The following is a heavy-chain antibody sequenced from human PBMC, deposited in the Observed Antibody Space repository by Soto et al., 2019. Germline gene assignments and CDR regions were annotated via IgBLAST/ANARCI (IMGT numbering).Heavy chain of an antibody. CDR1: GYTFTRFH. CDR3: AREAEEYSGCDY. J-gene: IGHJ4*02. CDR2: INPSGTT. Sequence: QVQLVQSGGEAKKPGASVRVSCKASGYTFTRFHMHWMRQAPGQGLEWMGVINPSGTTTYAKKFQGRVTMPRDTSTRTVYMALRSLRSEDTAVYYCAREAEEYSGCDYWGQGTLVTVSS. D-gene: IGHD3-10*01. V-gene: IGHV1-46*03.